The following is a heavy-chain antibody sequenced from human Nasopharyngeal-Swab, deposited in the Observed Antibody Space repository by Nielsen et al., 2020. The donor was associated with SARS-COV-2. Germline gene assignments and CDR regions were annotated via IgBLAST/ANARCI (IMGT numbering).Heavy chain of an antibody. CDR1: GFTFSAYW. Sequence: GESLKISCEVSGFTFSAYWMHWVRQTPGLGLVWVSRINEYSTIKTYADSVMGRFTISRDNAKNPLYLQMNSLRAEDTAVYYCARDDYVWGSYRYREYNWFDPWGQGTLVTVSS. CDR3: ARDDYVWGSYRYREYNWFDP. D-gene: IGHD3-16*02. J-gene: IGHJ5*02. V-gene: IGHV3-74*01. CDR2: INEYSTIK.